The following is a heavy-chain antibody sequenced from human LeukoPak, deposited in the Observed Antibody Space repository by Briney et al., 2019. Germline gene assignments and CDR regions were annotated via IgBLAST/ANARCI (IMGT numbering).Heavy chain of an antibody. Sequence: SVKVPCKASGGTFSSYAISWVRQAPGQGLEWMGRIIPIFCIANYAQKFQGRVTITADKSTSTAYMELSSLRSEDTAVYYCARAYSSSWDKTYNWFDPWGQGTLVTVSS. D-gene: IGHD6-13*01. V-gene: IGHV1-69*04. CDR1: GGTFSSYA. CDR2: IIPIFCIA. J-gene: IGHJ5*02. CDR3: ARAYSSSWDKTYNWFDP.